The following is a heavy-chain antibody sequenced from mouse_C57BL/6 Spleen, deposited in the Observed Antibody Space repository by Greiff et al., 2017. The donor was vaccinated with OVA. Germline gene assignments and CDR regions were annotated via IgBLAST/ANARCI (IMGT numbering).Heavy chain of an antibody. CDR3: AVYYDYDFDY. CDR1: GYTFTSYW. CDR2: IDPSDSYT. V-gene: IGHV1-50*01. J-gene: IGHJ2*01. Sequence: QVQLQQPGAELVKPGASVKLSCKASGYTFTSYWMQWVKQRPGQGLEWIGEIDPSDSYTNYNPKFKGKATLTEDTSSSTAYMQLSSLTSEDSAVYYCAVYYDYDFDYWGQGTTLTVSS. D-gene: IGHD2-4*01.